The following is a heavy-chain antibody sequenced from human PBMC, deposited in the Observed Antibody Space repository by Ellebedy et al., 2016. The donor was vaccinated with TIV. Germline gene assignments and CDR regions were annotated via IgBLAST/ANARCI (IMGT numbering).Heavy chain of an antibody. CDR3: ARGAAVAGNDY. CDR2: MNPNSGNT. J-gene: IGHJ4*02. CDR1: GYTFTSYD. D-gene: IGHD6-19*01. V-gene: IGHV1-8*01. Sequence: ASVKVSCXASGYTFTSYDINWVRQATGQGLEWMGWMNPNSGNTGYAQMFQGRVTMTRNTSISTAYMELSSLRSEDTAVYYCARGAAVAGNDYWGQGTLVTVSS.